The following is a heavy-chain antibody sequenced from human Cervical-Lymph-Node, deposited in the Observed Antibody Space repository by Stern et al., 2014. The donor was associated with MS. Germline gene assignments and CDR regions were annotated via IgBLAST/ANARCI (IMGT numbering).Heavy chain of an antibody. CDR2: IHNSGTT. Sequence: QVQLQESGPGLVKPSQTLSLTCAVSGGSISSAEYYWSWIRQSPGKGLEWIGYIHNSGTTYYNPSLKSRVTISVDTSKKQFSLKLRSVTAADTAVYYCSRDADGYSLVFGYWGRGTLVTVSS. V-gene: IGHV4-30-4*01. J-gene: IGHJ4*02. CDR1: GGSISSAEYY. CDR3: SRDADGYSLVFGY. D-gene: IGHD5-24*01.